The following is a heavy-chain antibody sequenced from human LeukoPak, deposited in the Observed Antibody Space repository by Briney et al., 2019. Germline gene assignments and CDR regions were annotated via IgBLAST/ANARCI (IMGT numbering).Heavy chain of an antibody. CDR1: GYSFTSYW. Sequence: GEALKTSCKGSGYSFTSYWNGWVRQMPGKGLEWKGIIYPGDSDTRYSPSFQGQVTISADKSISTAYLPWSSLKASDTAMYYCARTLYSSSWTMYYFDYWGQGTLVTVSS. J-gene: IGHJ4*02. V-gene: IGHV5-51*01. D-gene: IGHD6-13*01. CDR2: IYPGDSDT. CDR3: ARTLYSSSWTMYYFDY.